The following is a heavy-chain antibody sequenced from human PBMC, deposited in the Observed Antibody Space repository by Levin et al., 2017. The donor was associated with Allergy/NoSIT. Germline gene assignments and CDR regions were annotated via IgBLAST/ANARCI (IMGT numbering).Heavy chain of an antibody. CDR1: GFSFNNYW. Sequence: GESLKISCKGSGFSFNNYWIGWVRQMPGKGLEWMGVIYPGDSDTRYSPSFQGQVTISADKSLSTAYVQWSSLKDSDSAMYYCARQMRYTSGWFPHWYFDLWGRGTLVTVSS. CDR2: IYPGDSDT. V-gene: IGHV5-51*01. CDR3: ARQMRYTSGWFPHWYFDL. D-gene: IGHD3-16*02. J-gene: IGHJ2*01.